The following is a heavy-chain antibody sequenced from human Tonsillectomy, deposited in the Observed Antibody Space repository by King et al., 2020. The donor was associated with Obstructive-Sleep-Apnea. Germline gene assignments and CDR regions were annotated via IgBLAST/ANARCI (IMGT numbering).Heavy chain of an antibody. J-gene: IGHJ4*02. CDR3: AQTFMGAGAGQFDD. Sequence: LQLQESGPGLVKPSETLSLTCTVSGGSISSYYWSWIRQPPGKGLEWIGYIYYSGNTSYNPSLKSRVTIAGDTSKNQFSLKLRSVTAPDTAVYYCAQTFMGAGAGQFDDWGQGTLVTVSS. CDR1: GGSISSYY. D-gene: IGHD6-13*01. CDR2: IYYSGNT. V-gene: IGHV4-59*01.